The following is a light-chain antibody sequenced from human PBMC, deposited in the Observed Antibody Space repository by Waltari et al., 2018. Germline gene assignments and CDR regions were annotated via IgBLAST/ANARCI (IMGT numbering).Light chain of an antibody. CDR3: NTRDMSGDVV. Sequence: SSELSQDPAVSVALGQTGRITCHGDSLRIYYASWSRQKPGQSPVLLIYGKNNRPSGIPDRFSASSSGNTASLTITGARAEDEADYYCNTRDMSGDVVFGGGTKLTVL. J-gene: IGLJ2*01. CDR2: GKN. CDR1: SLRIYY. V-gene: IGLV3-19*01.